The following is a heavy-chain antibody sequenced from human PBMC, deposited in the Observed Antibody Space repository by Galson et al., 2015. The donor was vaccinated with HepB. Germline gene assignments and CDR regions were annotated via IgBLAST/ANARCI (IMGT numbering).Heavy chain of an antibody. CDR2: INGDGRTT. J-gene: IGHJ4*02. V-gene: IGHV3-74*03. CDR3: ATSVLGWFGEWHDG. D-gene: IGHD3-10*01. Sequence: SLRLSCAASGLPFITYWMHWARQAPGKGLVWVSRINGDGRTTTYADSVQVRFTISRDNAKNTLYLQMNSLRAEDTAVYYCATSVLGWFGEWHDGWGQGTLVSVYS. CDR1: GLPFITYW.